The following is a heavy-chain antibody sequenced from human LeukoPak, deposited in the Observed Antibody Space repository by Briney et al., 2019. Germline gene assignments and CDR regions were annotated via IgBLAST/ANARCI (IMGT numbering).Heavy chain of an antibody. V-gene: IGHV3-74*01. Sequence: GGSLRLSCAASGFTFSSYWMHWVRQAPGKGLVWVSRTNSDGSSTSYADSVKGRFTISRDNAKNTLYLQMNSLRAEDTAVYYCARVHSSSSVFYYYYMDVWGKGTTVTVSS. J-gene: IGHJ6*03. CDR1: GFTFSSYW. CDR2: TNSDGSST. D-gene: IGHD6-6*01. CDR3: ARVHSSSSVFYYYYMDV.